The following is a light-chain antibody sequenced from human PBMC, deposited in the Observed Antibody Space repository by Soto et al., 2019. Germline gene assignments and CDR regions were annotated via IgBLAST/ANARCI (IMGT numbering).Light chain of an antibody. CDR2: NNN. J-gene: IGLJ3*02. CDR3: AAWHDSLNGPV. CDR1: SSNIGGNP. Sequence: QSALTQPPSASGTPGQRVTISCSGSSSNIGGNPVNWYQRLPGTAPKLLIYNNNQRPSGVPDRFSGSKSGTSASLAISGLQSEDEADYYCAAWHDSLNGPVFGGGTKVTVL. V-gene: IGLV1-44*01.